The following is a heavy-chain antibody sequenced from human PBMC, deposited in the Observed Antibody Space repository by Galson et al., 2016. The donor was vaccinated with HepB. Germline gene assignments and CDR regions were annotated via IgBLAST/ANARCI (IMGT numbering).Heavy chain of an antibody. V-gene: IGHV3-74*01. J-gene: IGHJ4*02. CDR2: INGDGSRA. D-gene: IGHD6-19*01. Sequence: SLRLSCAASGFTLSSYWMHWVRQAPREGPVWVSRINGDGSRAGYADSVKGRFTISRDNANNTLYLQMNSLRAEDTAVYYCARDVASGWYQGLGHWGQGDLVTVSS. CDR1: GFTLSSYW. CDR3: ARDVASGWYQGLGH.